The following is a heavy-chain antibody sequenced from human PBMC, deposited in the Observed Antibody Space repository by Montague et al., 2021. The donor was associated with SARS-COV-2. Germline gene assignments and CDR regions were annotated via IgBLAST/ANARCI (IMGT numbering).Heavy chain of an antibody. CDR2: IYYSGST. D-gene: IGHD3-3*01. CDR1: GGSVSSGSYY. J-gene: IGHJ6*02. CDR3: ARDPWRITIFGGVTRYGMDD. V-gene: IGHV4-61*01. Sequence: SETLSLTCIVSGGSVSSGSYYWSWIRQPPGKGLEWIGYIYYSGSTNYNPSLKSRVTISVDTSKNQFSLKLSSVTAADTAVYYCARDPWRITIFGGVTRYGMDDWGQGTTVTVSS.